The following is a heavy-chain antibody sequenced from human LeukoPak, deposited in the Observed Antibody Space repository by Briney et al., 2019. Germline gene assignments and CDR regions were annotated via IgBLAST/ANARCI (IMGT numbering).Heavy chain of an antibody. CDR3: ARAVGYSQFSYYFDY. Sequence: PGGSLRLSCAASGFTFSSYSMNWVRQAPGKGREWVSYISSISITIYYAHSVKGRFTISRDNAKKSLYLQMNSLRAEDTAVYYCARAVGYSQFSYYFDYWGQGTLVTVSS. J-gene: IGHJ4*02. CDR1: GFTFSSYS. CDR2: ISSISITI. D-gene: IGHD5-12*01. V-gene: IGHV3-48*01.